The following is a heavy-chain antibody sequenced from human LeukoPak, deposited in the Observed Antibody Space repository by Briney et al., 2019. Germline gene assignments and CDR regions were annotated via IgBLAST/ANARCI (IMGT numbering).Heavy chain of an antibody. D-gene: IGHD1-26*01. Sequence: PGGSLRLSCAGSGFIFSSHWMIWVRQAPGKGLEWVANIKQDGSEKYYVDSVKGRFTISRDNSKNSLYLQMNSLRTEDTALYYCAKAGATGEGRAPLDYWGQGTLVTVSS. V-gene: IGHV3-7*03. CDR2: IKQDGSEK. J-gene: IGHJ4*02. CDR3: AKAGATGEGRAPLDY. CDR1: GFIFSSHW.